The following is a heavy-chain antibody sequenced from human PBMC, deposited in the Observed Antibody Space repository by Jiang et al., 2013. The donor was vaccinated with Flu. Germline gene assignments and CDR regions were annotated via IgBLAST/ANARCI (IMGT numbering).Heavy chain of an antibody. Sequence: QTLSLTCAISGDSVSSNSAAWNWIRLSPSRGLEWLGRTYSRSKWYTDYAVSVKGRITISPDTSKNQFSLQLNSVTPEDTALYYCARERAAAGTGGLLRGLDVWGQGTTVTVSS. D-gene: IGHD6-13*01. V-gene: IGHV6-1*01. CDR2: TYSRSKWYT. CDR1: GDSVSSNSAA. CDR3: ARERAAAGTGGLLRGLDV. J-gene: IGHJ6*02.